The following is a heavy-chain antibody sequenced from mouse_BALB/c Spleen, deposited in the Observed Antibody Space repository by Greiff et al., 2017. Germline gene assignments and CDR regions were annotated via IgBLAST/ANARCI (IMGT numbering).Heavy chain of an antibody. CDR1: GYTFTSYV. CDR3: ARGGYRYDVESFAY. D-gene: IGHD2-14*01. CDR2: INPYNDGT. J-gene: IGHJ3*01. V-gene: IGHV1-14*01. Sequence: VHVKQSGPELVKPGASVKMSCKASGYTFTSYVMHWVKQKPGQGLEWIGYINPYNDGTKYNEKFKGKATLTSDKSSSTAYMELSSLTSEDSAVYYCARGGYRYDVESFAYWGQGTLVTVSA.